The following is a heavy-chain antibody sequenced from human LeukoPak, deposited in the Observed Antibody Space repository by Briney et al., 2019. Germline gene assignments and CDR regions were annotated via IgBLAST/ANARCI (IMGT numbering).Heavy chain of an antibody. CDR2: IYSGGST. D-gene: IGHD5-12*01. CDR3: ARGRYEISAAMDV. CDR1: GFTVSSNY. Sequence: GGSLRLSCAASGFTVSSNYMSWVRQAPGKGLEWVSVIYSGGSTNYADSVRGRFTISRDNSKNTLYLQMNGLRDEDTAVYYCARGRYEISAAMDVWGQGTTVTVSS. V-gene: IGHV3-53*01. J-gene: IGHJ6*02.